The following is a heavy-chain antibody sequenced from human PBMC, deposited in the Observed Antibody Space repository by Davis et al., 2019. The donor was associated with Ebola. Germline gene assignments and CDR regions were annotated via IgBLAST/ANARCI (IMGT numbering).Heavy chain of an antibody. CDR2: INHSGST. J-gene: IGHJ6*03. CDR1: GYSISSGYY. CDR3: AKRAGRYYYYMDV. V-gene: IGHV4-38-2*02. Sequence: PGGSLRLSCTVSGYSISSGYYWSWIRQPPGKGLEWMGEINHSGSTNYNPSLKSRVTISLDTSKNQFSLNLTSVTAADTAVYYCAKRAGRYYYYMDVWGKGTTVTVSS.